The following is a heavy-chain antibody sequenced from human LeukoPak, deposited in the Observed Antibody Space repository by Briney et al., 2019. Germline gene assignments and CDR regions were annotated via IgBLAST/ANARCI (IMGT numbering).Heavy chain of an antibody. CDR3: ATTSSGYYPPLV. V-gene: IGHV3-23*01. CDR2: ISGSGGST. CDR1: GFTFSTYA. Sequence: GGSLRLSCEASGFTFSTYAMSWVRQAPGKGLEWVSAISGSGGSTYYADSVKGRFTISRDNSKNTLYLQMNGLRAEDTAVYYCATTSSGYYPPLVWGQGTLVTVSS. J-gene: IGHJ4*02. D-gene: IGHD3-22*01.